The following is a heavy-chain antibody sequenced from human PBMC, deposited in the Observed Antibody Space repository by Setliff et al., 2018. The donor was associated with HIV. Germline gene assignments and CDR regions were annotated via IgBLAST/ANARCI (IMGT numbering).Heavy chain of an antibody. Sequence: SETLSLTCAVYGGSFSGYYWSWIRQPPGKGLEWIGGINHSGGTNYNPSPNSRVTISVDSSKNQFSLKLSSVTAADTAVYYCARGRHYYGSGSYYPLAYWGQGTLVTVSS. J-gene: IGHJ4*02. CDR2: INHSGGT. V-gene: IGHV4-34*01. CDR1: GGSFSGYY. CDR3: ARGRHYYGSGSYYPLAY. D-gene: IGHD3-10*01.